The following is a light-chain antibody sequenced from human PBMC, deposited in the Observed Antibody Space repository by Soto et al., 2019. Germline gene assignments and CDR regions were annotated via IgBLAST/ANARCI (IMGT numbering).Light chain of an antibody. J-gene: IGKJ3*01. Sequence: EIVLTQSPATLSLSPGERATLSCRASQSVSSYLAWYQQKPGQAPRLLIYDASNRATGIPARFSTSGSGTDFTLTISSLEPEDFAVYYGQQCSNWPPEFTFGPGTKVDIK. CDR2: DAS. CDR1: QSVSSY. CDR3: QQCSNWPPEFT. V-gene: IGKV3-11*01.